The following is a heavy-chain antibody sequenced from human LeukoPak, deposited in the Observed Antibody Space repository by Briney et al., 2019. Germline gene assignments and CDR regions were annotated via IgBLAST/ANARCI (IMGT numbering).Heavy chain of an antibody. J-gene: IGHJ4*02. CDR1: GGSISSYY. D-gene: IGHD3-10*01. CDR2: IYYSGST. Sequence: SETLSLTCTVSGGSISSYYWSWIRQPPGKGLEWIGYIYYSGSTNYNPSLKSRVTISVDTSKNQFSLKLSSVTAADTAVYYCARLRAYGSGSYFDFDYWGQGTLVTVSP. V-gene: IGHV4-59*08. CDR3: ARLRAYGSGSYFDFDY.